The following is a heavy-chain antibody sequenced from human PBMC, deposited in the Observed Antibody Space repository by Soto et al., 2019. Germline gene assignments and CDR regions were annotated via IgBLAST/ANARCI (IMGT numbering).Heavy chain of an antibody. CDR3: ARQGDIVLVPAAYYYYYGMDV. D-gene: IGHD2-2*01. J-gene: IGHJ6*02. CDR1: GGSTRTSSYY. Sequence: SETLSPTCTVSGGSTRTSSYYWGWIRQPPGKVLEWIGSIYYSGSTYYNPSLKSRVTISVDTSKNQFSLKLSSVTAADTAVYYCARQGDIVLVPAAYYYYYGMDVWGQGTTVT. CDR2: IYYSGST. V-gene: IGHV4-39*01.